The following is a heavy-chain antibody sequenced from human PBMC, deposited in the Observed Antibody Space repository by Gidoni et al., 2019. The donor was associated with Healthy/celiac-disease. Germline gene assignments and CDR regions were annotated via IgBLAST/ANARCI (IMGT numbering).Heavy chain of an antibody. CDR3: ARGPEGGSYAGDFDY. CDR2: ISRSGSTI. V-gene: IGHV3-11*01. Sequence: QVQLVESGGVLVKPGGSLRLSCAASGFPFSDDYMSWIRQAPGKGLEWVSYISRSGSTIYYADSVKGRFTISRDNAKNSLYLQMNSLRAEDTAVYYCARGPEGGSYAGDFDYWGQGTLVTVSS. D-gene: IGHD1-26*01. CDR1: GFPFSDDY. J-gene: IGHJ4*02.